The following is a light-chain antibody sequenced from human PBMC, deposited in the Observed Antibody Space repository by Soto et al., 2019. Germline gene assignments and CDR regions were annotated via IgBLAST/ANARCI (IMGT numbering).Light chain of an antibody. CDR1: SSDVGGYNY. CDR2: DVS. J-gene: IGLJ1*01. V-gene: IGLV2-11*01. Sequence: QSALTQPRSVSGSPGQSVTISCTGTSSDVGGYNYVSWYQQHPGKAPKLMIYDVSKRPSGVPDRFSGSKSGNTAPLTISGLQAEDEADYYCCSYAGSSWVFGTGTRSPS. CDR3: CSYAGSSWV.